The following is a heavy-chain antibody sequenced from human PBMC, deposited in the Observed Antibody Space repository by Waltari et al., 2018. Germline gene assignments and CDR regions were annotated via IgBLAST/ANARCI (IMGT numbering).Heavy chain of an antibody. V-gene: IGHV1-2*06. CDR1: GYTFTGYY. CDR2: INPNSGGT. CDR3: ARVQLGYYYYGMDV. D-gene: IGHD5-18*01. Sequence: QVQLVQSGAEVKKPGASVKVSCKASGYTFTGYYMHWVRQAPGQGLEWMGRINPNSGGTNYAQKFQGRVTMTRDTSINTAYMELSRLRSDDTAVYYCARVQLGYYYYGMDVWGQGTTVTVSS. J-gene: IGHJ6*02.